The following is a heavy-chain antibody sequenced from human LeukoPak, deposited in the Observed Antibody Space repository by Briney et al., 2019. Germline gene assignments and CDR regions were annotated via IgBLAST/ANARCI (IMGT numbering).Heavy chain of an antibody. CDR3: ARAKDCSSTSCYLGAFDI. D-gene: IGHD2-2*01. Sequence: SVKVSCKASGGTFSSYAISWVRQAPGQGLEWMGGIIPIFGTANYAQKFQGRVTITTDESTSTAYMELSSLRSEDTAVYYCARAKDCSSTSCYLGAFDIWGQGTMVTVSS. CDR2: IIPIFGTA. J-gene: IGHJ3*02. CDR1: GGTFSSYA. V-gene: IGHV1-69*05.